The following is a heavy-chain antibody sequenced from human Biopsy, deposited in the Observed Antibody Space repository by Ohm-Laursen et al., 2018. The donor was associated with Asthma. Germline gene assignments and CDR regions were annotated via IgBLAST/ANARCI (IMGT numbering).Heavy chain of an antibody. J-gene: IGHJ4*02. CDR1: GGSNNNFY. V-gene: IGHV4-59*01. CDR3: ARGVDRVTGLLDHFDS. CDR2: VYYSGST. Sequence: SETLSLTCTVPGGSNNNFYWSWIRQPPGKGLESIGHVYYSGSTNYNPSLKSRVTISIDASKNQFSLKLTPVTAADTAVYYCARGVDRVTGLLDHFDSWGQGTLVTVSS. D-gene: IGHD2-21*02.